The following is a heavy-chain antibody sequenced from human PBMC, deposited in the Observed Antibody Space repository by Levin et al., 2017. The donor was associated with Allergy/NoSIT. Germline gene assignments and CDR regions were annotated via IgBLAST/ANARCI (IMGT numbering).Heavy chain of an antibody. CDR2: IKQDGSEK. CDR1: GFTFSSYW. J-gene: IGHJ5*02. Sequence: SCAASGFTFSSYWMSWVRQAPGKGLEWVANIKQDGSEKYYVDSVKGRFTISRDNAKNSLYLQMNSLRAEDTAVYYCASEGYCTNGVCSPGNWFDPWGQGTLVTVSS. V-gene: IGHV3-7*01. CDR3: ASEGYCTNGVCSPGNWFDP. D-gene: IGHD2-8*01.